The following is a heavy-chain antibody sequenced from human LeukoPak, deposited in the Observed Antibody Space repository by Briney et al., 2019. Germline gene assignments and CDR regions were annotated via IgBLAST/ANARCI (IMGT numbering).Heavy chain of an antibody. CDR1: GFTFSGYA. Sequence: GGSLRLSCAASGFTFSGYAMHWVRQPPGKGLQWVAVISYDGSNEYYADSVKGRFTISRDNSKNTLFLQMNSLRAEDTAVYYCARSYSSGCYAFEYWGQGTLVTVSS. D-gene: IGHD6-19*01. CDR2: ISYDGSNE. J-gene: IGHJ4*02. V-gene: IGHV3-30-3*01. CDR3: ARSYSSGCYAFEY.